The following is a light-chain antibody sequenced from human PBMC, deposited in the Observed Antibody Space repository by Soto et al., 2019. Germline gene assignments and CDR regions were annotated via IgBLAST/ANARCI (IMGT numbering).Light chain of an antibody. V-gene: IGKV3-15*01. CDR1: QSVSSN. CDR3: QQYNNWPRT. J-gene: IGKJ1*01. CDR2: GAS. Sequence: IVMTQSPATLSVSPGERATLSCRASQSVSSNLAWYQQKPGQAPRLLIYGASTRATGIPARSSGSGSGTEFTLTISSLQSEDFAVYYCQQYNNWPRTFGQGTKVDIK.